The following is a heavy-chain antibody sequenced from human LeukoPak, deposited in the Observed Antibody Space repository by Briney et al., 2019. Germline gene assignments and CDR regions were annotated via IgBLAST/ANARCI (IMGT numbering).Heavy chain of an antibody. CDR2: ISGGGVST. J-gene: IGHJ6*02. Sequence: GGSLRLSCAASGFTFSGYAMTWVRQAPGQGLEWVSAISGGGVSTYYADSVKGRFTISRDNSKNTLYLQMDSLRAEDTAVYYCAGDGVVVVAATYDGLDVWGQGTTVTVSS. V-gene: IGHV3-23*01. CDR3: AGDGVVVVAATYDGLDV. D-gene: IGHD2-15*01. CDR1: GFTFSGYA.